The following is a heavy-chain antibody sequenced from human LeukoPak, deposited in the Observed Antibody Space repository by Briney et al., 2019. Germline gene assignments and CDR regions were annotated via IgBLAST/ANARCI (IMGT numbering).Heavy chain of an antibody. CDR1: GYTFTSYS. CDR3: ARTRITIFGVAVPDY. Sequence: ASVKVSCKASGYTFTSYSISWVRQAPGQGLEWIGWISAYNGNTNYAQKLQGRVTMTTDTSTSTAYMELRSLRSDETVVYYCARTRITIFGVAVPDYWAREPWSPSPQ. V-gene: IGHV1-18*01. D-gene: IGHD3-3*01. J-gene: IGHJ4*02. CDR2: ISAYNGNT.